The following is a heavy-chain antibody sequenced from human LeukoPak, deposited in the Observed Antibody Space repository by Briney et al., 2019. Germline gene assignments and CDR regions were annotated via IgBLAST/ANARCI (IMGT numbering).Heavy chain of an antibody. J-gene: IGHJ4*02. V-gene: IGHV3-48*02. CDR2: ISTSSSSS. CDR1: GFTFGLYD. D-gene: IGHD6-13*01. Sequence: GGSLRLSCTASGFTFGLYDMNWVRQAPGKGLEWVSGISTSSSSSYYTDAVKGRFTISRDNGKSLLYLQMNTWRDEDTAVYYCAREGSQYQQLTWGQGTLVTVSA. CDR3: AREGSQYQQLT.